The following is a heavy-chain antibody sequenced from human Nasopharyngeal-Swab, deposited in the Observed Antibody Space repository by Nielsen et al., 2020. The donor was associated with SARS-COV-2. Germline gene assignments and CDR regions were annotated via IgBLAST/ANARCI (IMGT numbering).Heavy chain of an antibody. D-gene: IGHD3-16*01. CDR3: ARGSKDVMDAFDI. CDR2: INPNSGGT. CDR1: GYTFTGYY. Sequence: SVKVSCKASGYTFTGYYMHWVRQAPGQGLEWMGWINPNSGGTNYAQKFQGWVTMTRDTSISTAYMELSRLRSDDTAVYYCARGSKDVMDAFDIWGQGTMVTVSS. V-gene: IGHV1-2*04. J-gene: IGHJ3*02.